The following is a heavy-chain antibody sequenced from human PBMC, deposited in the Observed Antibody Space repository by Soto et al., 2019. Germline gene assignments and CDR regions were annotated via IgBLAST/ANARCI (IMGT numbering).Heavy chain of an antibody. CDR3: ARGIIRIAARPDPYSYGLDF. CDR2: INPSAGST. CDR1: RSN. D-gene: IGHD6-6*01. V-gene: IGHV1-46*01. Sequence: RSNRSCVGRHPAPWRAWMGMINPSAGSTSYAQKFQGRVTMTRDTSTSTVYMELSSLRSEDTAVYYCARGIIRIAARPDPYSYGLDFWGKATKV. J-gene: IGHJ6*04.